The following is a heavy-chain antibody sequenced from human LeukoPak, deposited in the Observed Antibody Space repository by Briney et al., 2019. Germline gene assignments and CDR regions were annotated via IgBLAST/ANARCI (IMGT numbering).Heavy chain of an antibody. CDR3: AKDVRFGDGCGPYYYYGMDV. V-gene: IGHV3-23*01. CDR1: GFTFSSYA. D-gene: IGHD3-10*01. CDR2: ISGSGGST. J-gene: IGHJ6*02. Sequence: PGGSLRLSCAASGFTFSSYAMSWVRQAPGKGLEWVSAISGSGGSTYYADSVKGRFTISRDNSKNTLYLQMNSLRAEDTAVYYCAKDVRFGDGCGPYYYYGMDVWGQGTTVTVSS.